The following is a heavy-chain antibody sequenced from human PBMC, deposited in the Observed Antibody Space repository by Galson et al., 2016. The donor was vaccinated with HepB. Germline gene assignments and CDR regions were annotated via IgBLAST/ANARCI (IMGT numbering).Heavy chain of an antibody. D-gene: IGHD1-26*01. CDR1: GLTFSTST. J-gene: IGHJ4*02. V-gene: IGHV1-58*02. CDR2: IVVGSGHT. Sequence: SVKVSCKVSGLTFSTSTIQWVRQARGQSLEWIGWIVVGSGHTNYAQNAQKFQERVTFTRDMSTSTAHMELSSLTSEDTAVYYCVAARWAYWGQGTLVTVSS. CDR3: VAARWAY.